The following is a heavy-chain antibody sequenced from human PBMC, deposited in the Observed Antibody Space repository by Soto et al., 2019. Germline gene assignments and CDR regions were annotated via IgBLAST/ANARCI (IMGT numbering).Heavy chain of an antibody. CDR1: GGTFSSYT. D-gene: IGHD2-2*01. J-gene: IGHJ4*02. CDR3: AGDIVVVPAAMPLRSFDY. CDR2: IIPILGIA. V-gene: IGHV1-69*02. Sequence: SVKVSCKASGGTFSSYTISWVRQAPGQGLEWMGRIIPILGIANYAQKFQGRVTITADKSTSTAYMELSSLRSEDTAVYYCAGDIVVVPAAMPLRSFDYWGQGTLVTVSS.